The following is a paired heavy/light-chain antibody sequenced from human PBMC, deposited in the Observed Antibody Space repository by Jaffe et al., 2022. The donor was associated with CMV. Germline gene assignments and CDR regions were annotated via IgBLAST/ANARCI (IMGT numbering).Heavy chain of an antibody. D-gene: IGHD1-26*01. CDR2: INLHSGGT. V-gene: IGHV1-2*02. J-gene: IGHJ6*02. CDR1: GYTFSAYY. Sequence: QVQLVQSGAEVKKPGASVKVSCKASGYTFSAYYMHWVRQAPGQGLEWMGWINLHSGGTNYAQKFQGRVTMTRDTSINTAYMEVTRLISDDTAVYYCTRILGPADYYGMDVWGQGTTVIVSS. CDR3: TRILGPADYYGMDV.
Light chain of an antibody. CDR2: ANN. Sequence: QSVLTQPPSVSGAPGQRVTISCTGSSSNIGADYNVHWYQQFPGTAPKVLIYANNNRPSGVPDRFSGSKSGASASLAITGLQAEDEAHYYCQSYDDRLSASVFGGGTKLKVL. CDR1: SSNIGADYN. J-gene: IGLJ2*01. V-gene: IGLV1-40*01. CDR3: QSYDDRLSASV.